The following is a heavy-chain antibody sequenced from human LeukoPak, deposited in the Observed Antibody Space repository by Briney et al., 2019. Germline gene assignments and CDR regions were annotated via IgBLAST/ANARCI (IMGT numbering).Heavy chain of an antibody. CDR3: ARGEIAARLAYFDY. D-gene: IGHD6-6*01. CDR1: GGSISSYY. J-gene: IGHJ4*02. CDR2: IYYSGST. Sequence: SETLSLTCTVSGGSISSYYWSWIRQPPGKGLEWIGYIYYSGSTNYNPSLKSRVTISVDTSKNQFSLKLSSVTAADTAVYYCARGEIAARLAYFDYWGQGTLVTVSS. V-gene: IGHV4-59*01.